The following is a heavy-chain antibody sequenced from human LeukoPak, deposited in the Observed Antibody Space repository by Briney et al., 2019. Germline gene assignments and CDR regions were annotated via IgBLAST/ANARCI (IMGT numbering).Heavy chain of an antibody. CDR1: GGSTSGGNYY. CDR2: ISSSGNT. V-gene: IGHV4-39*02. Sequence: SETLSLTCIVSGGSTSGGNYYWGWIRRPPGKGLEWIGGISSSGNTYYNPSLKSRITISIDTSKNHFSLKLSSVTAADTAVYYCARLGAGPTYYDFWSGYSSFYFDYRGQGTLVTVSS. CDR3: ARLGAGPTYYDFWSGYSSFYFDY. D-gene: IGHD3-3*01. J-gene: IGHJ4*02.